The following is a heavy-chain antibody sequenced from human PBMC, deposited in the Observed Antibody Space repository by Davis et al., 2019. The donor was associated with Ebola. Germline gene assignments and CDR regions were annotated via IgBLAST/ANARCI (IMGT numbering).Heavy chain of an antibody. D-gene: IGHD2-21*01. V-gene: IGHV3-7*01. CDR3: VKNGGAFDF. CDR1: GFIFSNHW. CDR2: IKTDGSDK. J-gene: IGHJ4*02. Sequence: PGGSLRLSCVASGFIFSNHWMSWVRQTPEKGLEWVANIKTDGSDKNYLDSVKGRFSISRDNAKNSLFLQMNNLRAEDTAIYYCVKNGGAFDFWGQGTLVTVSS.